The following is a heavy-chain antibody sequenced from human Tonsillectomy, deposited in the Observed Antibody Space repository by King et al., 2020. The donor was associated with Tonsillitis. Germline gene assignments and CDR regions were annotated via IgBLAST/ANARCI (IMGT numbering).Heavy chain of an antibody. CDR1: GGSISSSSYY. CDR2: IYYSGST. CDR3: ARGEYWGYFDY. D-gene: IGHD7-27*01. J-gene: IGHJ4*02. V-gene: IGHV4-39*07. Sequence: QLQESGPGLVKPSETLSLTCTVSGGSISSSSYYWGWIRQPPGKGLEWIGSIYYSGSTYYNPSLKSRVTISVDTSKNQFSLKLSSVTAADTAVYYCARGEYWGYFDYWGQGTLVTVSS.